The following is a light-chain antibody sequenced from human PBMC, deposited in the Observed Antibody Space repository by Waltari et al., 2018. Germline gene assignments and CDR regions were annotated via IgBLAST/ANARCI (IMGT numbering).Light chain of an antibody. Sequence: QSVLTQPPSVSGAPGRRVTIPCTGSSANIGAGYAVHWYQQLPGTAPKLLIYGNSNRPSGVPDRFSGSKSGTSASLAITGLQAEDEADYYCQSYDSSLSGQGVFGGGTKLTVL. V-gene: IGLV1-40*01. CDR2: GNS. CDR3: QSYDSSLSGQGV. CDR1: SANIGAGYA. J-gene: IGLJ3*02.